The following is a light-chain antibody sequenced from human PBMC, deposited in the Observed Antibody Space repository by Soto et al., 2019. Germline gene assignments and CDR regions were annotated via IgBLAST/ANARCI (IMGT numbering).Light chain of an antibody. V-gene: IGKV3-15*01. CDR3: QQYQSWPLT. CDR1: QSVYSN. J-gene: IGKJ4*01. CDR2: ESS. Sequence: EIVMTQSPATLSLSPGERATLSCRASQSVYSNLAWYQQKPGQTPRLLIYESSPRATGIPARFSGGGSGTEFTLTISSLQSEDFADYFCQQYQSWPLTFGGGTKVEIK.